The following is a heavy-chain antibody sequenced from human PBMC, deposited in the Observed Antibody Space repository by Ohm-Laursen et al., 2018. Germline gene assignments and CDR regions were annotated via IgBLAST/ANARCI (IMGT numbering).Heavy chain of an antibody. Sequence: TQTLTLTCTFSGFSLSTSGMRVSWIRQPPGKALEWLARIDWDDDKFYSTSLKTRLTISKDTSKNQVVLTMTNMDPVDTATYYCARIREGYFDYWGQGTLVTVSS. CDR3: ARIREGYFDY. CDR1: GFSLSTSGMR. CDR2: IDWDDDK. J-gene: IGHJ4*02. V-gene: IGHV2-70*04.